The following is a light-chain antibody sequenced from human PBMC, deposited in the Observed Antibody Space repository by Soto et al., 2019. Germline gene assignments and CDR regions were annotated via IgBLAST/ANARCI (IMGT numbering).Light chain of an antibody. Sequence: QSALTQPPSASGSPGQSVAISCTGTGSDVGGYNYVSWYQQHPGKAPKLMIYEVTKRPSGVPDRFSGSKSGNTASLTVSGLQAEDEADYYCSSYGGNNNLLFGGGTKLTVL. CDR3: SSYGGNNNLL. V-gene: IGLV2-8*01. CDR1: GSDVGGYNY. J-gene: IGLJ2*01. CDR2: EVT.